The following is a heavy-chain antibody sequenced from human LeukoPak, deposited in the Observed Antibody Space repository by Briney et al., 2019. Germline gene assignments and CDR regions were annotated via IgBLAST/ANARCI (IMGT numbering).Heavy chain of an antibody. Sequence: GGSLRLSCAASGFIFSSYEMSWVRQAPGKGLEWVSYISSSGRTMYYADSVKGRFTVSRDNAKNSLYLQMNSLRAEDTAVYYCARVSVGYYGTKDYWGQGTLVTVSS. CDR1: GFIFSSYE. D-gene: IGHD3-10*01. CDR2: ISSSGRTM. V-gene: IGHV3-48*03. J-gene: IGHJ4*02. CDR3: ARVSVGYYGTKDY.